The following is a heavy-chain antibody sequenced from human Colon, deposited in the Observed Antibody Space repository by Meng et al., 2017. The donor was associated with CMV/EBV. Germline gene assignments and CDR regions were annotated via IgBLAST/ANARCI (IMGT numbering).Heavy chain of an antibody. CDR1: GYSFANYA. V-gene: IGHV1-18*01. D-gene: IGHD1-7*01. CDR3: ARRELLPYSYGLDV. J-gene: IGHJ6*02. Sequence: ASVKVSCMSSGYSFANYAVTWVRQAPGQGLEWMGWMSPHNGKTNFAPKVQDRVTMTTDTSTSTAYMEMRSLRSDDTAVYFCARRELLPYSYGLDVWGQGTAVTVSS. CDR2: MSPHNGKT.